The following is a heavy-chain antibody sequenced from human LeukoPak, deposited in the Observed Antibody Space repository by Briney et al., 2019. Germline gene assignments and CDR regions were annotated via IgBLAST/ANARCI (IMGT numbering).Heavy chain of an antibody. D-gene: IGHD1-26*01. CDR1: GFTFSSYA. V-gene: IGHV3-23*01. CDR2: ISGSGGST. J-gene: IGHJ3*02. Sequence: GRSLRLSCAASGFTFSSYAMHWVRQAPGKGLEWVSAISGSGGSTYYADSVKGRFTISRDNSKNTLYLQMNSLRAEDTAVYYCAKDHREIVGATGTAFDIWGQGTMVTVSS. CDR3: AKDHREIVGATGTAFDI.